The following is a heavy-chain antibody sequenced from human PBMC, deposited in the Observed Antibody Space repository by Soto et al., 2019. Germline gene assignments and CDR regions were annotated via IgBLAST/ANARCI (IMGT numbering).Heavy chain of an antibody. CDR3: ARDSSPCSGGSCYRGFDY. CDR2: ISYDGSNK. J-gene: IGHJ4*02. Sequence: GGSLRLSCAASGFTFSSYAMHWVRQAPGKGLEWVAVISYDGSNKYYADSVKGRFTISRDNSKNTLYLQMNSLRAEDTAVYYCARDSSPCSGGSCYRGFDYWGQGTLVTVSS. D-gene: IGHD2-15*01. CDR1: GFTFSSYA. V-gene: IGHV3-30-3*01.